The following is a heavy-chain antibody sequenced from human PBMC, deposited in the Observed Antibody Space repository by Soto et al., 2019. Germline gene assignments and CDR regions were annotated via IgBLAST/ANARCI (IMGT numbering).Heavy chain of an antibody. Sequence: SETLSLTCTVSGGSISSYYWSWIRQPPGKGLEWIGYIYYSGSTNYNPSLKSRVTISVDTSKNQFSLKLSSVTAADTAVYYCARAPGTLKAHFDYWGQGTLVTVSS. J-gene: IGHJ4*02. CDR2: IYYSGST. D-gene: IGHD1-1*01. CDR3: ARAPGTLKAHFDY. V-gene: IGHV4-59*01. CDR1: GGSISSYY.